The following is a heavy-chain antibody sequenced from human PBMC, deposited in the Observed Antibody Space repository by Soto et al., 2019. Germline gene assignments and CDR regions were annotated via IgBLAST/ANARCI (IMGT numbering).Heavy chain of an antibody. Sequence: TLSLTCTVPGDSISSGDYYWSWIRQPPGKGLEWIGYIYYTGSTYYNPSLKSRLSISVDTSKNQFSLSLHSVTAADTAVYYCARGGGEYDYWGPGTLVTVSS. J-gene: IGHJ4*02. V-gene: IGHV4-30-4*01. CDR3: ARGGGEYDY. CDR2: IYYTGST. CDR1: GDSISSGDYY. D-gene: IGHD4-17*01.